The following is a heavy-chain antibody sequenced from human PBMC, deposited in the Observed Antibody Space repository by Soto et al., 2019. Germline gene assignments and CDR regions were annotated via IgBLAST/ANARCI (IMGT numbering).Heavy chain of an antibody. Sequence: EASVKVSCKASGGTFSSYTISWVRQAPVQGLEWMGKIIPILGIANYAQKFQGRVTITADKSTSTAYMELSSLRSEDTAVYYCAREVTGTKWIWGQGTLVTVSS. V-gene: IGHV1-69*04. D-gene: IGHD1-7*01. CDR1: GGTFSSYT. CDR3: AREVTGTKWI. CDR2: IIPILGIA. J-gene: IGHJ4*02.